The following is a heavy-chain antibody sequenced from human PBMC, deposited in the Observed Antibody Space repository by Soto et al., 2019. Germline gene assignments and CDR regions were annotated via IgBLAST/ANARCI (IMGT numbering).Heavy chain of an antibody. V-gene: IGHV1-69*06. CDR1: GGTFSSYA. J-gene: IGHJ4*02. CDR3: ATTTFGVVTPPDY. Sequence: ASVKVSCEASGGTFSSYAISWVRQAPGQGLEWMGGIIPIFGTANYAQKFQGRVTMTEDTSTDTAYMELSSLRSEDTAVYYCATTTFGVVTPPDYWGQGTLVTVSS. D-gene: IGHD3-3*01. CDR2: IIPIFGTA.